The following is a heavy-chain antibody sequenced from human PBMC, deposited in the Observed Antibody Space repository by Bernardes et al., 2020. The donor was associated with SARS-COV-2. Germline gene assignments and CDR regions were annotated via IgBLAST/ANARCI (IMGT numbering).Heavy chain of an antibody. V-gene: IGHV3-33*01. J-gene: IGHJ6*02. Sequence: GVSLKLSCAASGFTFNTYGMHWVRRAPGKGLEWVAVIWYDGSTKYYADSVKGRFTISRDNSKNTLYLQMNSLRVEDTAVYYCVRRFCAVSSACGNFYGMGVWGQGTTVTVSS. CDR2: IWYDGSTK. CDR3: VRRFCAVSSACGNFYGMGV. D-gene: IGHD3-16*01. CDR1: GFTFNTYG.